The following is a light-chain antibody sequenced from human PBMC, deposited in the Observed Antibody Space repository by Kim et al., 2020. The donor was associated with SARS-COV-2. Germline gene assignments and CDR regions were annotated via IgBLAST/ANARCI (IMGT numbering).Light chain of an antibody. CDR2: DVT. CDR1: SSDFGAYNY. J-gene: IGLJ3*02. V-gene: IGLV2-11*01. Sequence: PRQSVAISCTGTSSDFGAYNYVSWYQQHPGKAPKLMIYDVTKRPSGVPDRFSGSKSGNTASLTISGLQADDEADYYCCSSAGTSWVFGGGTQLTVL. CDR3: CSSAGTSWV.